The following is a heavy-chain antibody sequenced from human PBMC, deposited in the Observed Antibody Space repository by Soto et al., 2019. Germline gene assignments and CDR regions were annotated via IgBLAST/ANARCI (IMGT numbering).Heavy chain of an antibody. J-gene: IGHJ6*01. Sequence: PSETVSLTCAVYCGSFSGYYWSWIRQPPGEGLEWIVEINHSGSSNYNPSLKSRVTISVDTSKNQFSLKLSSVTAADTAVYYCARGVCRGGSCYSFLSYYYGMAVWGQGTTVTLSS. CDR2: INHSGSS. D-gene: IGHD2-15*01. V-gene: IGHV4-34*01. CDR3: ARGVCRGGSCYSFLSYYYGMAV. CDR1: CGSFSGYY.